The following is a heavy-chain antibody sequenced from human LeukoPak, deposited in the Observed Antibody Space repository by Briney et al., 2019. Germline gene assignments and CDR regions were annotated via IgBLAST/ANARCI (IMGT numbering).Heavy chain of an antibody. CDR1: GFIFSIYW. CDR2: IKQDGSEK. J-gene: IGHJ4*02. V-gene: IGHV3-7*01. D-gene: IGHD2-15*01. CDR3: ARQRRYCSGDSCYQRTFDF. Sequence: GGSLRLSCAASGFIFSIYWMSWVRQAPGMGLEWVANIKQDGSEKYYVDSVKGRFTISRDNAKNSVYMQMNSLRAEDTAVYSCARQRRYCSGDSCYQRTFDFWGQGTLVTVSS.